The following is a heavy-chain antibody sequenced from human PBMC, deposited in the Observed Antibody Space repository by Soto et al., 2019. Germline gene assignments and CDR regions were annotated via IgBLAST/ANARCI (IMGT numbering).Heavy chain of an antibody. D-gene: IGHD3-22*01. CDR2: ISSEGGST. CDR1: GFTFSDYA. Sequence: GWSLRLSCSASGFTFSDYAMHWVRQAPGKGLQYVSAISSEGGSTYYADSVKGRFTIYRDNSKNTLYLQMSSLGAEDTAVYYCVKADSSGYRTYYYPMDVWGQGTTVTVSS. J-gene: IGHJ6*02. CDR3: VKADSSGYRTYYYPMDV. V-gene: IGHV3-64D*08.